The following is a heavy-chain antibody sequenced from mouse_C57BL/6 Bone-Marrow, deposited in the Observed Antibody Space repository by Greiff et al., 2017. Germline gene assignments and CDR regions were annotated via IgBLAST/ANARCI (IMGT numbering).Heavy chain of an antibody. J-gene: IGHJ3*01. V-gene: IGHV6-3*01. CDR2: IRLKSDNYAT. CDR1: GFTFSNYW. CDR3: TGRAWFAY. Sequence: EVKLVESGGGLVQPGGSMKLSCVASGFTFSNYWMNWVRQSPEKGLEWVAQIRLKSDNYATHYAESVKGRFTISRDASKSSVYLQMNNLRAEDTGIYYCTGRAWFAYWGQGTLVTVSA.